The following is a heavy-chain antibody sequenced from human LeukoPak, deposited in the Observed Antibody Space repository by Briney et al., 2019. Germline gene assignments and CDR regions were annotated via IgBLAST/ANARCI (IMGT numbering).Heavy chain of an antibody. CDR3: TRDFDP. J-gene: IGHJ5*02. V-gene: IGHV3-7*01. Sequence: GGSLRLSCAASGLSFGNYWMDWVRQAPGKGLEWVGNIKQDGSEKYYVDSVKGRFTISRDNAKNSLYLDMNSLRVEDTAIYYCTRDFDPWGQGTLVTVSS. CDR2: IKQDGSEK. CDR1: GLSFGNYW.